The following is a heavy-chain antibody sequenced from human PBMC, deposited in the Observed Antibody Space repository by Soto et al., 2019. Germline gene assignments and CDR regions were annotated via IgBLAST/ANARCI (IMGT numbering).Heavy chain of an antibody. CDR2: IFYSGSA. CDR3: AREVIPAATLGSDAFDI. D-gene: IGHD3-16*02. CDR1: GGSISSDNYF. Sequence: QVQLQESGPGLVKPSQTLTLTCSVSGGSISSDNYFWGWIRQPPGKGLEWIGYIFYSGSAHYNPSLKNRFTISVDTSKNQFSLDLFSVTAADTAMYYCAREVIPAATLGSDAFDIWGQGTMVTVSS. J-gene: IGHJ3*02. V-gene: IGHV4-30-4*01.